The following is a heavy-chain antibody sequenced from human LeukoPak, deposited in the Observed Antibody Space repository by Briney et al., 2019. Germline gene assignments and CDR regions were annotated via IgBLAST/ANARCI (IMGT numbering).Heavy chain of an antibody. CDR3: ARSLAGYSSSWYHDAFDI. CDR2: INHSGST. J-gene: IGHJ3*02. CDR1: GYSISSGYY. Sequence: PSETLSLTCAVSGYSISSGYYWGWIRQPPGKGLEWIGSINHSGSTYYNPSLKSRVTISVDTSKNQFSLKLSSVTAADTAVYYCARSLAGYSSSWYHDAFDIWDQGTMVTVSS. V-gene: IGHV4-38-2*01. D-gene: IGHD6-13*01.